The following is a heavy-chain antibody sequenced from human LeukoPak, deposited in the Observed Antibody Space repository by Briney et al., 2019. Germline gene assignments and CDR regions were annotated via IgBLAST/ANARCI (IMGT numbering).Heavy chain of an antibody. D-gene: IGHD3-9*01. CDR2: ISAYNGNT. CDR3: ARDSLLRYFDWFPLGMDF. J-gene: IGHJ6*04. CDR1: GYTFTSYG. V-gene: IGHV1-18*04. Sequence: ASVKVSCKASGYTFTSYGISWVRQAPGQGLEWMGWISAYNGNTNYAQKLQGRVTMTTDTSTSTAYMELRSLRSDDTAVYYCARDSLLRYFDWFPLGMDFWGKGTTVTVSS.